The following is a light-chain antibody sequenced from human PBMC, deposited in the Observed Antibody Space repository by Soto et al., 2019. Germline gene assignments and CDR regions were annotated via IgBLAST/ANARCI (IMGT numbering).Light chain of an antibody. V-gene: IGLV4-60*02. CDR3: ETWDSNTLV. J-gene: IGLJ3*02. CDR2: LEGSGSY. CDR1: SGHSSYI. Sequence: QLVLTQSSSASASLGSSVKLTCTLSSGHSSYIIAWHQQQPGKAPRYLMKLEGSGSYNKGSGVPDRFSGSSSGADRYLTISNLQFEDVADYYCETWDSNTLVFGGGTKLTVL.